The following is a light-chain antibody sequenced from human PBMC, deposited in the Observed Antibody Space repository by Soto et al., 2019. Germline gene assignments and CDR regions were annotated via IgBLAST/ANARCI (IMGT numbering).Light chain of an antibody. J-gene: IGKJ3*01. CDR2: AAS. CDR3: QMYNSAPFP. Sequence: DIQMTQSPSSLSASVGDRVTITCRASQCISNYLAWYQQKPGKVPKLLIYAASTLQSGVPSRFSGSGSGTDFTLTISSLQPADVAPYYCQMYNSAPFPFGPGTKVDIK. CDR1: QCISNY. V-gene: IGKV1-27*01.